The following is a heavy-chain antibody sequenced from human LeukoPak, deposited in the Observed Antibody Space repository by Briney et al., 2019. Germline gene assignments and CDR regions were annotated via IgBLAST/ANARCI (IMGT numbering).Heavy chain of an antibody. CDR3: ARESGGDYSALGY. Sequence: SVKVSCKASGYTFTYRYLHWVRQAPGQALEWMGWITPFNGNTNYAQKFQDRVTITRDRSMSTAYMELSSLRSEDTAMYYCARESGGDYSALGYWGQGTLVTVSS. V-gene: IGHV1-45*02. J-gene: IGHJ4*02. CDR1: GYTFTYRY. CDR2: ITPFNGNT. D-gene: IGHD2-21*02.